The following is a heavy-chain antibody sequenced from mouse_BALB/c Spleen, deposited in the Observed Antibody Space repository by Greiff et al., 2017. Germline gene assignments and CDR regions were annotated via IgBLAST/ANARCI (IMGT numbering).Heavy chain of an antibody. J-gene: IGHJ1*01. V-gene: IGHV1S22*01. CDR3: TREYYDYDPWYFDV. CDR2: IYPGSGST. CDR1: GYTFTSYW. D-gene: IGHD2-4*01. Sequence: LQQPGSELVRPGASVKLSCKASGYTFTSYWMHWVKQRHGQGLEWIGNIYPGSGSTNYDEKFKSKGTLTVDTSSSTAYMHLSSLTSEDSAVYYCTREYYDYDPWYFDVWGAGTTGTVSS.